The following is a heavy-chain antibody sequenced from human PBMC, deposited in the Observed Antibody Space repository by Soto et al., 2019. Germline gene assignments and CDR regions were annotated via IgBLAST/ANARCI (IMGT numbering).Heavy chain of an antibody. Sequence: QVQLVESGGGVVQPGRSLRLSCAASGFTFSSYGMHWVRQAPGKGLEWVALISYDGSNKYYADSVKGRFTISRDNSKNTLYLQMNSLITADTAVYYCAKDLGHGGRGAFDIWGQGTMVTVSS. V-gene: IGHV3-30*18. CDR3: AKDLGHGGRGAFDI. CDR1: GFTFSSYG. J-gene: IGHJ3*02. CDR2: ISYDGSNK. D-gene: IGHD7-27*01.